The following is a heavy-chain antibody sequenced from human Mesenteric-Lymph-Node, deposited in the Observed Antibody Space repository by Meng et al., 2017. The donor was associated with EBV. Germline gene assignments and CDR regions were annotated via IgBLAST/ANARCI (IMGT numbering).Heavy chain of an antibody. CDR1: GYTFTSYG. CDR3: ARDIVGASDFDY. V-gene: IGHV1-18*01. J-gene: IGHJ4*02. D-gene: IGHD1-26*01. Sequence: QVQLVQSGAEVKKPGATVNVSCNASGYTFTSYGIRWVRQAPGQGLEWMGWISAYNGNTNHAQKLQGRVTMTTDTSTSTAYMELRSLRSDDTAVYFCARDIVGASDFDYWGQGTLVTVSS. CDR2: ISAYNGNT.